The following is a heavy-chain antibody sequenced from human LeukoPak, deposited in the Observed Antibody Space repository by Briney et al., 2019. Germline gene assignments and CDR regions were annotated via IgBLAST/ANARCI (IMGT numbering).Heavy chain of an antibody. CDR3: ARDLAGYDAFDI. V-gene: IGHV3-7*03. Sequence: GRSLRLSSAASGFTFSSYWSSCVRQPPGNVLGWMANIKQDGSEKYYVDSLKGRFTISRDNAKNSLYLQMNSLRAEDTAVYYCARDLAGYDAFDIWGQGTMVTVSS. CDR1: GFTFSSYW. CDR2: IKQDGSEK. D-gene: IGHD3-9*01. J-gene: IGHJ3*02.